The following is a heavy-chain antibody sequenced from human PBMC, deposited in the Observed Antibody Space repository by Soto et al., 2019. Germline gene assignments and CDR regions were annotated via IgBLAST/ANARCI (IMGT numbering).Heavy chain of an antibody. CDR2: INHSGTT. J-gene: IGHJ4*02. CDR1: GGSVSGSF. Sequence: QVQLQQWGAGLLKPSETLSLTCAVYGGSVSGSFRSWIRQPPGKGLEWIGEINHSGTTSYSPSLESRVTTSIDTSKNQFSLRMSSVTAADTAIYYCARRYCSDSYCSYFDYWGRGTLVTVSS. CDR3: ARRYCSDSYCSYFDY. V-gene: IGHV4-34*02. D-gene: IGHD2-15*01.